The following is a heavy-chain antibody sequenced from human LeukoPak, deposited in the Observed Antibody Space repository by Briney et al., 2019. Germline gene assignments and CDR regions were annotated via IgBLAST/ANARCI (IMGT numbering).Heavy chain of an antibody. CDR1: GFTFSSYG. J-gene: IGHJ4*02. Sequence: PGRSLRLSCAASGFTFSSYGMHWVSQAPGKGLEWVGRSRNKARSYTTEYAASVKGRFTISRDDSKNSLYLQMNSLKTEDTAVYYCARTHYYGSGSHYTSDYWGQGTLVTVSS. D-gene: IGHD3-10*01. V-gene: IGHV3-72*01. CDR2: SRNKARSYTT. CDR3: ARTHYYGSGSHYTSDY.